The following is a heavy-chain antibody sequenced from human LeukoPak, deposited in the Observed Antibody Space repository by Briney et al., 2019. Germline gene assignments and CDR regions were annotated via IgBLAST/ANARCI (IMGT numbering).Heavy chain of an antibody. CDR1: GYTFTGQF. V-gene: IGHV1-46*03. CDR3: ASLVSSRRPQLGFDP. CDR2: INPSGGST. D-gene: IGHD6-13*01. Sequence: ASVKVSCKASGYTFTGQFMHWVRQAPGQGLEWMGIINPSGGSTSYAQKFQGRVTMTRDTSTSTVYMELSSLRSEDTAVYYCASLVSSRRPQLGFDPWGPGTLVTVSS. J-gene: IGHJ5*02.